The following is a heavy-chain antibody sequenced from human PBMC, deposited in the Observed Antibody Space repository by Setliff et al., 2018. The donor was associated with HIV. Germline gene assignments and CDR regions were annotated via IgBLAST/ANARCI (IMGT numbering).Heavy chain of an antibody. CDR3: ARGPSGGGFYYMDV. Sequence: SETLSLTCTVSGGSLNSYYWTWIRQSPGKGLEWIGYIYSSGNTTYNPSLKSRVSISVDRSTNRFSLMLHSVTAADTAVYYCARGPSGGGFYYMDVWGKGTTVTVSS. D-gene: IGHD2-15*01. CDR2: IYSSGNT. V-gene: IGHV4-59*01. J-gene: IGHJ6*03. CDR1: GGSLNSYY.